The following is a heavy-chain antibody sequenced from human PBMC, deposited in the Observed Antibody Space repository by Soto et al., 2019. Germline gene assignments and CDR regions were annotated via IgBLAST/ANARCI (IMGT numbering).Heavy chain of an antibody. V-gene: IGHV3-48*02. J-gene: IGHJ4*02. CDR1: GFTFSSYS. CDR3: ARDDASFGGAVDY. CDR2: ISSSSSTI. D-gene: IGHD3-3*01. Sequence: EVQLVESGGGLVQPGGSLRLSCAASGFTFSSYSMNWVRQAPGKGLEWVSYISSSSSTIYYADSVKGRFTISRDNAKNSRSRQKTSLRDEDPAVEYCARDDASFGGAVDYWGQGTLVTGSS.